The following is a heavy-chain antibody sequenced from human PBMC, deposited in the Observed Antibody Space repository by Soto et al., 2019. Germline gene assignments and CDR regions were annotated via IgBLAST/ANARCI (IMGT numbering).Heavy chain of an antibody. V-gene: IGHV1-3*01. D-gene: IGHD6-13*01. CDR1: GYTLTSYA. CDR3: ARDRVAAAGLFWFDP. CDR2: INAGNGNT. Sequence: EASAKVSCKSSGYTLTSYAMHCVRQAPGQRLEWMGWINAGNGNTKYSQKFQGRVTITRDTSASTAYMELSSLRSEDTAVYYCARDRVAAAGLFWFDPWGQGTLVTGSS. J-gene: IGHJ5*02.